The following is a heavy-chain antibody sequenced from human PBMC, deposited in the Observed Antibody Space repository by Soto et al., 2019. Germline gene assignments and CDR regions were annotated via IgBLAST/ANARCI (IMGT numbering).Heavy chain of an antibody. Sequence: GASVKVSCKASGYTFTSYDINWVRQATGQGLEWMGWMNPNSGNTGYAQKFQGRVTMTRNTSISTAYMELNSLRSEDTAVYYCERFKPPPPKAGVEVDYYYMDFGGKGTTAPVSS. V-gene: IGHV1-8*01. CDR3: ERFKPPPPKAGVEVDYYYMDF. CDR2: MNPNSGNT. J-gene: IGHJ6*03. CDR1: GYTFTSYD. D-gene: IGHD1-1*01.